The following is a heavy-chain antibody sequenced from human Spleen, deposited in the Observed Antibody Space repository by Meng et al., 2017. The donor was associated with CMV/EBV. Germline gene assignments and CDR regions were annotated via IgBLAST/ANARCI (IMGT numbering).Heavy chain of an antibody. J-gene: IGHJ4*02. Sequence: SETLSLTCTVSGGSISSYYWSWIRQPPGKGLDWIGYIYYKGDTKYNPTLKRPVTMSVDTSKNQFSMKLTSVTATDTAVYFCARDPGYWGQGILVTVSS. CDR1: GGSISSYY. CDR2: IYYKGDT. V-gene: IGHV4-59*01. CDR3: ARDPGY.